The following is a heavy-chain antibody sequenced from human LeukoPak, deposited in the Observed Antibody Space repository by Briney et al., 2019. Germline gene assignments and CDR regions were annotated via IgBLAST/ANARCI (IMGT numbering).Heavy chain of an antibody. CDR3: ARSYYDFWSGYRPTLGYYGMDV. D-gene: IGHD3-3*01. CDR1: GGSISSYY. CDR2: IYYSGST. Sequence: TSETLSLTCTVSGGSISSYYWSWIRQPPGKGLEWIGYIYYSGSTNYNPSLKSRVTISVDTSKNQFSLKLSSVTAADTAVYYCARSYYDFWSGYRPTLGYYGMDVWGQGTTVTVSS. J-gene: IGHJ6*02. V-gene: IGHV4-59*08.